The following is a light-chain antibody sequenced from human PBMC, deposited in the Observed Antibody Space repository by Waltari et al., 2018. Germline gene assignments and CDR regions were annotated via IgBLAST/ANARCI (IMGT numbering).Light chain of an antibody. V-gene: IGLV2-8*01. J-gene: IGLJ2*01. CDR1: SSDVGRFAY. CDR3: SSYAGSNIV. Sequence: QSALTQPPSASGSPGQSVTISCTGTSSDVGRFAYVSWYQQHPGQTPKLLIYNVRQRPAGGPDRFSGSKSGNTASLIVSGLQADDEADYYCSSYAGSNIVFGGGTKLTVL. CDR2: NVR.